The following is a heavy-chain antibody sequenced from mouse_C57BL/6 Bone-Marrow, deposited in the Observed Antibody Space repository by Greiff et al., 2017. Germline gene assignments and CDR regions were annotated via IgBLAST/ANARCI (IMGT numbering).Heavy chain of an antibody. J-gene: IGHJ1*03. Sequence: EVKVEESGGGLVKPGGSLKLSCAASGFTFSDYGMHWVRQAPEKGLEWVAYISSGSSTIYYADTVKGRFTISRDNAKNTLFLQMTSLRSEDTAMYYCARPRYFDVWGTGTTVTVSS. CDR2: ISSGSSTI. CDR3: ARPRYFDV. CDR1: GFTFSDYG. V-gene: IGHV5-17*01.